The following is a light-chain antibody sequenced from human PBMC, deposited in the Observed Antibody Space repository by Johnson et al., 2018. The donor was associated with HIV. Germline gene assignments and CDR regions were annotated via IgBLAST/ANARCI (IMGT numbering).Light chain of an antibody. CDR2: EKN. CDR3: GTWDSSLSARV. J-gene: IGLJ1*01. Sequence: QSVLTQPPSVSAAPGQKVTISCSGTSSNVGNNYVSWYQQFPGTAPKLLIYEKNKRPSAIPDRFSASKSGTSATLAITGLQTGDEADYYCGTWDSSLSARVFGTGTKVTVL. V-gene: IGLV1-51*02. CDR1: SSNVGNNY.